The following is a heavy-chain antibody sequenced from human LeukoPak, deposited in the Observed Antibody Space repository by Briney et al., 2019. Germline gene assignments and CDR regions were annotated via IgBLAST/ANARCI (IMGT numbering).Heavy chain of an antibody. V-gene: IGHV3-23*01. CDR1: GFTFRSYA. J-gene: IGHJ5*02. CDR2: ISSSGGST. CDR3: AYGSRTNWFDP. D-gene: IGHD3-10*01. Sequence: PVGSLRLSCAASGFTFRSYAMSWVRQAPGKGLEWVSAISSSGGSTYHADSVKGRFTISRDNSKDTLYLQMNSLRADDTAVYYCAYGSRTNWFDPWGQGTLVTVSS.